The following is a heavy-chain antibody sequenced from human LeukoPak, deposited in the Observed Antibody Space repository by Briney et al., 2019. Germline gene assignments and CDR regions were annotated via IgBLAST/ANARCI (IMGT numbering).Heavy chain of an antibody. CDR3: AKGGYCSGGSCYPPDY. V-gene: IGHV3-23*01. J-gene: IGHJ4*02. CDR2: ISGSGGST. Sequence: GGSLRLSCAASGFTFSSYAMSWVRQAPGKGLEWVSAISGSGGSTYYADSVKGRFTISRDNSKNTLYLQMNSLRAEDTAVYYCAKGGYCSGGSCYPPDYWGQGTLVTVSS. D-gene: IGHD2-15*01. CDR1: GFTFSSYA.